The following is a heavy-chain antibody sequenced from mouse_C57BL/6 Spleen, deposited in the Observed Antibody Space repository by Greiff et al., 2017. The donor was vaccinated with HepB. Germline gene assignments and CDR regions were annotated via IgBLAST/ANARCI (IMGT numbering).Heavy chain of an antibody. Sequence: VQLQQSGAELVRPGSSVKLSCKASGYTFTSYWMDWVKQRPGQGLEWIGNIYPSDSETHYNLKFKDKATLTVDKSSSTAYMQLSSLTSEDSAVYYCARAGNYYGSSGWFAYWGQGTLVTVSA. CDR1: GYTFTSYW. CDR2: IYPSDSET. V-gene: IGHV1-61*01. J-gene: IGHJ3*01. D-gene: IGHD1-1*01. CDR3: ARAGNYYGSSGWFAY.